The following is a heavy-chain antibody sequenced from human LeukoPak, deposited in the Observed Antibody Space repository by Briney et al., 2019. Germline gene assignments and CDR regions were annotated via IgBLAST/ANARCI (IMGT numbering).Heavy chain of an antibody. Sequence: GGSLRLSCAASGSTFGNYYMSWARQAPGKGLEWVANIKHDGAWKFYADSVKGRFTISRDNSKNTLYLQMNSLRAEDTAVYYCAKDFGGGQWLANFDYWGQGTLVTVSS. CDR3: AKDFGGGQWLANFDY. D-gene: IGHD6-19*01. CDR1: GSTFGNYY. V-gene: IGHV3-7*01. CDR2: IKHDGAWK. J-gene: IGHJ4*02.